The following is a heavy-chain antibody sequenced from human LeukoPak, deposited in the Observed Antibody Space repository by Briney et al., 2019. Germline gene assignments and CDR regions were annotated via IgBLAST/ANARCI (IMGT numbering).Heavy chain of an antibody. Sequence: VRXXXXKGLEWISVLYSGGTTYYADSVKGRFTISRDTSKNTLYLHMNSLRVEDTAVYYCARGRPFDIWGQGTMVTVSS. J-gene: IGHJ3*02. V-gene: IGHV3-53*01. CDR3: ARGRPFDI. CDR2: LYSGGTT.